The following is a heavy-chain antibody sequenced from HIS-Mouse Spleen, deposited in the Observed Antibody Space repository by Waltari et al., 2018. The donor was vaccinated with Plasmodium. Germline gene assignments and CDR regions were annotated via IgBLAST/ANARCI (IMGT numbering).Heavy chain of an antibody. CDR1: GYTFTGYY. D-gene: IGHD6-13*01. V-gene: IGHV1-2*02. CDR3: ARVLGYKAAAGTFVEYFQH. Sequence: QVQLVQSGAEVKKPGASVKVSCKASGYTFTGYYMNWVRQASAQGLEVMGWCSPTRGGPNIVQKFQGRVTMTRATAISTAYMELSRLRSDDTAVYYCARVLGYKAAAGTFVEYFQHWGQGTLVTVSS. J-gene: IGHJ1*01. CDR2: CSPTRGGP.